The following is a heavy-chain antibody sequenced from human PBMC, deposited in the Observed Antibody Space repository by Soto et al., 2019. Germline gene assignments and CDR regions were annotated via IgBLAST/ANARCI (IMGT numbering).Heavy chain of an antibody. J-gene: IGHJ3*02. CDR3: ARASDSSGYYKGDAFDI. Sequence: PGGSLRLSCAASGFTFSSYAMHWVRQAPGKGLEWVAVISYDGSNKYYADSVKGRFTISRDNSKNTLYLQMNSLRAEDTAVYYCARASDSSGYYKGDAFDIWGQGTMVTVSS. D-gene: IGHD3-22*01. CDR2: ISYDGSNK. V-gene: IGHV3-30-3*01. CDR1: GFTFSSYA.